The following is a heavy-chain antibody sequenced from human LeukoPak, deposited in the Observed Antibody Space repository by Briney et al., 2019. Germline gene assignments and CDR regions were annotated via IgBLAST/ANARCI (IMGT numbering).Heavy chain of an antibody. V-gene: IGHV3-11*04. Sequence: GGSLRLSCVASRFTFSDYYMSWIRQAPGKGLEWVSYISSSGDTIYYADSVKGRFTISRDNTKNSLYLQMNRLRAEDTAVYYCAREGRQYSSGWYGGVWGQGTLVTVSS. CDR1: RFTFSDYY. CDR3: AREGRQYSSGWYGGV. J-gene: IGHJ4*02. CDR2: ISSSGDTI. D-gene: IGHD6-19*01.